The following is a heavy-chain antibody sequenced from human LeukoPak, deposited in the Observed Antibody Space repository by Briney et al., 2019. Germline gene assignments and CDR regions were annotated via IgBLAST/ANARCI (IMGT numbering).Heavy chain of an antibody. Sequence: GRSLRLSCAASGFTFSSYGMHWVRQAPGKGLEWVAVIWYDGSNKYYADSVKGRFTISRDNSKNTLYLQMNSLRAEDTAVYYCARDSGPDTIFGVVLGYWGQGTLVTVS. D-gene: IGHD3-3*01. CDR3: ARDSGPDTIFGVVLGY. CDR2: IWYDGSNK. V-gene: IGHV3-33*01. J-gene: IGHJ4*02. CDR1: GFTFSSYG.